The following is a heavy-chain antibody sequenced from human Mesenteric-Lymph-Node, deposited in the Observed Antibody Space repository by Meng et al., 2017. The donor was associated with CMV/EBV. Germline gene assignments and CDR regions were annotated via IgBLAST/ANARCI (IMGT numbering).Heavy chain of an antibody. J-gene: IGHJ3*02. D-gene: IGHD2-2*01. CDR1: GFTFSSYS. CDR2: ISSSSSYI. CDR3: ARAPIVVVPASYAFDI. V-gene: IGHV3-21*01. Sequence: GESLKISCAASGFTFSSYSMNWVRQAPGKGLEWVSSISSSSSYIYYADSVKGRFTISRDNAKNSLYLQMNSLRAEDTAVYYCARAPIVVVPASYAFDIWGQGTMVTVSS.